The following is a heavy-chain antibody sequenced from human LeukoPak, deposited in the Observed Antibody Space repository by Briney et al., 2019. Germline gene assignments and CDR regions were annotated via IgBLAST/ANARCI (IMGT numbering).Heavy chain of an antibody. CDR3: ARDQRNSGSYRFEY. D-gene: IGHD1-26*01. Sequence: ASVKVSCKTSGYTFSGYGISWVRQAPGQGLEWMGWITGNNGNINYAPSLQGRVTMTTDTSTNTAYMELTSLRSDDTAVYYCARDQRNSGSYRFEYWGQGTLVTVSS. CDR1: GYTFSGYG. V-gene: IGHV1-18*01. CDR2: ITGNNGNI. J-gene: IGHJ4*02.